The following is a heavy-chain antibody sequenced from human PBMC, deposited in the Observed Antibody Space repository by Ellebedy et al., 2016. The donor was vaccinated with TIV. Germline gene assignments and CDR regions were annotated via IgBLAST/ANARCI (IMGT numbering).Heavy chain of an antibody. CDR3: ARDVRYCSSTSCYSYFDY. CDR2: ISSSSSYI. J-gene: IGHJ4*02. CDR1: GFTFSSYS. V-gene: IGHV3-21*01. D-gene: IGHD2-2*02. Sequence: GESLKISXAASGFTFSSYSMNWVRQAPGKGLEWVSSISSSSSYIYYADSVKGRFTISRDNAKNSLYLQMNSLRAEDTAVYYCARDVRYCSSTSCYSYFDYWGQGTLVTVSS.